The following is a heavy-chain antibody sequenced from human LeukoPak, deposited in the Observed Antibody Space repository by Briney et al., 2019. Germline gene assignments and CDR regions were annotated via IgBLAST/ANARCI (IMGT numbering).Heavy chain of an antibody. D-gene: IGHD5-18*01. V-gene: IGHV3-7*01. CDR2: IKQDGSDK. CDR1: GFTFSSYS. Sequence: GGSLSLSCAASGFTFSSYSMNWVRQAPGQGLEWVANIKQDGSDKYYVDSVKGRYTISRENAKKSMYLQIYILRAEDMALYSCARHLSGITGYTYGRGIDYWGQGTLVTVSS. J-gene: IGHJ4*02. CDR3: ARHLSGITGYTYGRGIDY.